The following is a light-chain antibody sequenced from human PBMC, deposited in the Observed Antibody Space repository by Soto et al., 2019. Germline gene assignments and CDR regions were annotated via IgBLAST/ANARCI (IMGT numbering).Light chain of an antibody. V-gene: IGKV3-20*01. CDR3: QQYGSSGT. CDR1: QSVSNNY. CDR2: GAS. J-gene: IGKJ1*01. Sequence: EIVVTQSPGTLAVSPGERATLSCRASQSVSNNYLAWYQQKPGQAPRLLIYGASNRATGIPDRFSGSGSGTDFTLTISRLEPEDFAVYYCQQYGSSGTFGQGTKVDIK.